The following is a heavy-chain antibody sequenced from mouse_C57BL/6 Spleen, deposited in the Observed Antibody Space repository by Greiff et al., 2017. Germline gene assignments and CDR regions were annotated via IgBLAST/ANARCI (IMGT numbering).Heavy chain of an antibody. D-gene: IGHD3-2*02. V-gene: IGHV1-7*01. Sequence: QVQLQQSGAELAKPGASVKLSCKASGYTFTSYWMHWVKQRPGQGLEWIGYINPRSGYTKYNQKFKDKATLTADKSSSTAYMQLSSLTYEDSAVYYCASQLRLPSMDYWGQGTSVTVSS. CDR3: ASQLRLPSMDY. CDR2: INPRSGYT. CDR1: GYTFTSYW. J-gene: IGHJ4*01.